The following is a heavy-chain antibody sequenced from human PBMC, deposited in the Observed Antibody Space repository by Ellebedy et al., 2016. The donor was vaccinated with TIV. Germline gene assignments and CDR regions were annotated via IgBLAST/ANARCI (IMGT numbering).Heavy chain of an antibody. CDR1: GFTFSSYA. D-gene: IGHD3-10*01. J-gene: IGHJ6*02. CDR2: ISYDGGNK. CDR3: AKNSGSSAYHVLDV. V-gene: IGHV3-30*07. Sequence: GESLKISCEASGFTFSSYAMHWVRQAPGKGLEWVAVISYDGGNKYYADSVKGRFTISRDNSKNTLYLQMNSLRADDTAIYYCAKNSGSSAYHVLDVWGQGTTVTVSS.